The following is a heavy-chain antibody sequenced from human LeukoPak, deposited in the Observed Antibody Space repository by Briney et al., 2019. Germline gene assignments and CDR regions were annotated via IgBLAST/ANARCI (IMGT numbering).Heavy chain of an antibody. J-gene: IGHJ4*02. D-gene: IGHD5-24*01. Sequence: KPSETLSLTCTVSGGSISSYYWSWIRQPPGKGLEWIGYIYYSGGTNYNPPLKSRVTISVDTSKKQLSLKVTSVTAADTAVYYCARHAMATANQHFDYWGQGTLVTVSS. CDR3: ARHAMATANQHFDY. V-gene: IGHV4-59*08. CDR1: GGSISSYY. CDR2: IYYSGGT.